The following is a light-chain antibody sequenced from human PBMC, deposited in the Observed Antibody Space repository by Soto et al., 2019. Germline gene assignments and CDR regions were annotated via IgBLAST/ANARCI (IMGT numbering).Light chain of an antibody. V-gene: IGKV1-33*01. CDR1: QDITNY. CDR3: QQYNNLPFS. Sequence: DIQMTQSPSSLSASVGDRVAITCQASQDITNYSNWYQQKPGKAPKVLIYDAAYLETGVPSRFSGSGSGTDFIFTISGLQPEDIATYYCQQYNNLPFSFGPGTKVDIK. J-gene: IGKJ3*01. CDR2: DAA.